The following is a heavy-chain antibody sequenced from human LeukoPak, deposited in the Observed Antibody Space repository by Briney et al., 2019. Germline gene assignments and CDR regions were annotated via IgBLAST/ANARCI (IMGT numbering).Heavy chain of an antibody. J-gene: IGHJ3*02. CDR1: GFTFDDYA. CDR3: AKDMGGGIDAFDI. V-gene: IGHV3-9*01. D-gene: IGHD3-16*01. Sequence: GGSLRLSCAASGFTFDDYAMHWVRQAPGKGLEWVSGISWNSGSIGYADSVKGRFTISRDNAKNSLYLRMNSLRAEDTALYYCAKDMGGGIDAFDIWGQGTMVTVSS. CDR2: ISWNSGSI.